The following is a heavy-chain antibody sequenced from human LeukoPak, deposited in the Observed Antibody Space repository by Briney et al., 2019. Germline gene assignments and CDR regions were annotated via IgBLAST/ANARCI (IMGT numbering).Heavy chain of an antibody. CDR2: ISGGGGNT. CDR3: AKDRSSSSDYGMDV. V-gene: IGHV3-23*01. Sequence: GGSLRLSWAPAGLTLTSYAIACVRQAPGGGLEWVSSISGGGGNTYYADSVRGRFTWSRENYKNTVSLQMNSLRVEDTAVYSCAKDRSSSSDYGMDVWGQGTTVTVSS. D-gene: IGHD2-2*01. J-gene: IGHJ6*02. CDR1: GLTLTSYA.